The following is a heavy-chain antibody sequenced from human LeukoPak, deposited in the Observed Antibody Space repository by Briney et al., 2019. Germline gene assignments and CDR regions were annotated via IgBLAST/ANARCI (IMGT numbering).Heavy chain of an antibody. CDR1: GFNFGSYV. Sequence: GGTLRLSCVGTGFNFGSYVMSWVRQAPGKGLEWVSVISGSGHSTYYAESVKGRFTISRDNSKNTLYLQMNSLRAEDTAVYYCAKHVYDSSGYYYASRPAFDYWGQGTLVTVSS. D-gene: IGHD3-22*01. CDR2: ISGSGHST. CDR3: AKHVYDSSGYYYASRPAFDY. J-gene: IGHJ4*02. V-gene: IGHV3-23*01.